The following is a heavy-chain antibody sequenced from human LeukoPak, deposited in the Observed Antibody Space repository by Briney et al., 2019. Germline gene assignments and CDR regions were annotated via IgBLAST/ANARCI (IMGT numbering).Heavy chain of an antibody. CDR1: GGTFSSYA. CDR2: IIPIFGTA. CDR3: ARATYYYGSGYYYYMDV. J-gene: IGHJ6*03. Sequence: WASVKVSCKASGGTFSSYAISWVRQAPGQGLEWMGGIIPIFGTANYAQKFQGRVTITADESTSTAYMELSSLRSEDTAVYYCARATYYYGSGYYYYMDVWGKGTTVTISS. D-gene: IGHD3-10*01. V-gene: IGHV1-69*13.